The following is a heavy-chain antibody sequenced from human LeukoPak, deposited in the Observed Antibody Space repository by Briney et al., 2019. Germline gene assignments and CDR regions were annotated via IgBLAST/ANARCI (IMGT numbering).Heavy chain of an antibody. D-gene: IGHD3-22*01. CDR3: ARGLRSLLQLDY. V-gene: IGHV1-69*13. CDR2: IIPIFGTA. CDR1: GGTFSIYA. Sequence: ASVKVSCKASGGTFSIYAISWVRQAPGQGLEWMGGIIPIFGTASYAQKFQGRVTITADESTSTAYMELSSLRSEDTAVYYCARGLRSLLQLDYWGQGTLVTVSS. J-gene: IGHJ4*02.